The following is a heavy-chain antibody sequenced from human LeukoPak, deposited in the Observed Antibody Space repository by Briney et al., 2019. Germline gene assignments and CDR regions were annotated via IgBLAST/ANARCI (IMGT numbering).Heavy chain of an antibody. V-gene: IGHV3-48*04. Sequence: GGSLRLSCAASGFTFSSYSMNWVRQAPGKGLEWVSYISSSSSTIYYADSVKGRFTISRDNAKNSLYLQMNSLRAEDTAVYYCAREPSGYSSSWVFDYWGQGTLVTVSS. D-gene: IGHD6-13*01. CDR2: ISSSSSTI. CDR1: GFTFSSYS. CDR3: AREPSGYSSSWVFDY. J-gene: IGHJ4*02.